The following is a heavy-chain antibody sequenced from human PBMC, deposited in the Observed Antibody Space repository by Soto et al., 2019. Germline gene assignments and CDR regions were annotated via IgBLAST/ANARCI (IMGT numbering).Heavy chain of an antibody. J-gene: IGHJ4*02. Sequence: GGSLRLSCAASGFTFSDYYMSWIRQAPGKGLEWVSYYVDSVKGRFTISRDNSKNTLYLQMNSLRTEDTAVYYCAKGYDSSGYYWIDYWGQGTLVTVSS. V-gene: IGHV3-66*02. CDR1: GFTFSDYY. D-gene: IGHD3-22*01. CDR3: AKGYDSSGYYWIDY.